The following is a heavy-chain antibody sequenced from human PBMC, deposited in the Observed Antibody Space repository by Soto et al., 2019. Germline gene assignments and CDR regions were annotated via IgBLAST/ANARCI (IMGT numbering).Heavy chain of an antibody. CDR3: AHSDGGYEIIYFDF. V-gene: IGHV2-5*01. CDR2: IYYNDDR. Sequence: QITLQESGPTLVKPTQTLTLTCTFSGFSFTTAGVAVGWIRQTPGGALEWLTLIYYNDDRRFSPSLKTRLTITGDTSKNQVVLSLINVDPGDTATYFCAHSDGGYEIIYFDFWGQGIPVTVSS. J-gene: IGHJ4*02. CDR1: GFSFTTAGVA. D-gene: IGHD5-12*01.